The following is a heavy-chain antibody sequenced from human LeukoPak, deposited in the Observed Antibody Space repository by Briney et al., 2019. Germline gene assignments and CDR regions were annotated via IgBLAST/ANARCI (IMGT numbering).Heavy chain of an antibody. V-gene: IGHV1-24*01. CDR2: FDPEDGET. J-gene: IGHJ4*02. CDR3: ATVSHWSIYRGDY. Sequence: ASEKVSCKVSGYTLTELSMHWVRQAPGKGLEWMGGFDPEDGETIYAQKFQGRVTMTEDTSTDTAYMELSSLRSEDTAVYYCATVSHWSIYRGDYWGQGTLVTVSS. D-gene: IGHD3-9*01. CDR1: GYTLTELS.